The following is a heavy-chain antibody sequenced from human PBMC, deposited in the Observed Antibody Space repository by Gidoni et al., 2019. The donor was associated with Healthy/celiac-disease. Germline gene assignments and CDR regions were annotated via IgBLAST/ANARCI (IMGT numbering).Heavy chain of an antibody. CDR1: GFSLSTSGVG. Sequence: QITLKESGPTLVKPTQTLTLTCTFSGFSLSTSGVGVGWIRQPPGKALEWLALIYWDDDKRYSPSLKSRLTITKDTSKNQVVLTMTNMDPVDTATYYCAHRRKLGYYGSGSYSNWGQGTLVTVSS. V-gene: IGHV2-5*02. CDR2: IYWDDDK. CDR3: AHRRKLGYYGSGSYSN. J-gene: IGHJ4*02. D-gene: IGHD3-10*01.